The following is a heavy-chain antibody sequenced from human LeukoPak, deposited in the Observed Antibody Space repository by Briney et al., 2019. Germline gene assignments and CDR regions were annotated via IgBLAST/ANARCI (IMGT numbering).Heavy chain of an antibody. J-gene: IGHJ4*02. CDR1: GYTFSSHD. V-gene: IGHV1-8*01. D-gene: IGHD3-10*01. Sequence: ASVKVSCKASGYTFSSHDIYWVRQAPGQGLEWMGWMNLNSGDTYYAQNFQGRFSITSDTSKSTTYMDLASLAPDDTAVYYCARDRGGGNDYWGQGTLVTVSS. CDR3: ARDRGGGNDY. CDR2: MNLNSGDT.